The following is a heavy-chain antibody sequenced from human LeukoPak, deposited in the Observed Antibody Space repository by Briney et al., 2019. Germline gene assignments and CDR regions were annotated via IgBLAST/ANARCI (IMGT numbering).Heavy chain of an antibody. CDR1: GYALTELS. D-gene: IGHD3-10*01. J-gene: IGHJ4*02. CDR3: ATGDYYGSGSYYPAYYFDY. Sequence: ASVKVSCKVSGYALTELSMHWVRQAPGKGLEWMGGFDPEDGETTYAQKFQGRVTMTEDTSTDTAYMELSSLRSEDTAVYYCATGDYYGSGSYYPAYYFDYWGQGTLVTVSS. V-gene: IGHV1-24*01. CDR2: FDPEDGET.